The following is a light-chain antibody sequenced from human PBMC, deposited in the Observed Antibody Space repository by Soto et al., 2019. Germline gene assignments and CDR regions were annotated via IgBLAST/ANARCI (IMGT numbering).Light chain of an antibody. Sequence: DIQMTQSPSTLPASVGDRVTITCRASQSISSWLAWYQQKPGKAPKVLIYKASSLESGVPSRFSGSGSGTEFALTINSLQPDDLRTYYCHQYYSYSTFGQGTKVDIK. CDR3: HQYYSYST. CDR1: QSISSW. J-gene: IGKJ1*01. V-gene: IGKV1-5*03. CDR2: KAS.